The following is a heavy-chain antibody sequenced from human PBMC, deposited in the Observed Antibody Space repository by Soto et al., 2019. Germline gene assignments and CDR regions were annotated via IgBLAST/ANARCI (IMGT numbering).Heavy chain of an antibody. CDR3: AIGMYSSGWYYFDY. J-gene: IGHJ4*02. D-gene: IGHD6-19*01. CDR2: TYYRSKWYN. Sequence: SPTLSLPCAISGDSVSSNSAAWNWIRQSPSRGLEWLGRTYYRSKWYNDYAGSVKSRITINPDTSKNQFSLQLNSVTPEDTAVYYCAIGMYSSGWYYFDYWGQGTLVTVSS. CDR1: GDSVSSNSAA. V-gene: IGHV6-1*01.